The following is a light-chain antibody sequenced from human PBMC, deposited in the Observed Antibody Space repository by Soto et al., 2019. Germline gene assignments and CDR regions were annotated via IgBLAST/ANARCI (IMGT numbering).Light chain of an antibody. Sequence: QSALTQPPSASGSPGQSVTISCTGAGTDVGQYNYVSWYQQHPGKAPKLLIHHVSRRPSGVPARFSGSKSGNTASLTVSGLQTEDEADYYCSSYADITTYVFGSGTKATVL. J-gene: IGLJ1*01. CDR2: HVS. V-gene: IGLV2-8*01. CDR3: SSYADITTYV. CDR1: GTDVGQYNY.